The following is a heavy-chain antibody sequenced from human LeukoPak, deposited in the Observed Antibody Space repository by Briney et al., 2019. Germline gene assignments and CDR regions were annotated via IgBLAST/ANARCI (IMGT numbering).Heavy chain of an antibody. CDR1: GFTFSSYA. CDR3: AKDSSYYYDSSDC. Sequence: GGSLRLSCAASGFTFSSYAMSWVRQAPGKGLEWVSAISGSGGSIYYADSVKGRFTISRDNSKNTLYLQMNSLRAEDTAVYYCAKDSSYYYDSSDCWGQGTLVTVSS. D-gene: IGHD3-22*01. V-gene: IGHV3-23*01. CDR2: ISGSGGSI. J-gene: IGHJ4*02.